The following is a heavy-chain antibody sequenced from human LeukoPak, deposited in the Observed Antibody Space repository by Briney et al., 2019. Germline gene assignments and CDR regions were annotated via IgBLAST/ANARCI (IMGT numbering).Heavy chain of an antibody. CDR2: MNPNSGNT. CDR1: GYTFTSYD. D-gene: IGHD5-18*01. Sequence: ASVKVSCKASGYTFTSYDINWVRQATGQGLEWMGWMNPNSGNTGYAQKFQGRVTITRNTSISTAYMELSSLRSEDTAVYYCARGGYSYGSYYFDCWGQGTLVTVSS. CDR3: ARGGYSYGSYYFDC. V-gene: IGHV1-8*03. J-gene: IGHJ4*02.